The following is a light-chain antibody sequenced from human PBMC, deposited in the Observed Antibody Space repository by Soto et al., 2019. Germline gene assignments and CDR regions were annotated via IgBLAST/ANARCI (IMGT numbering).Light chain of an antibody. V-gene: IGKV3-20*01. CDR3: QQYGSSGT. J-gene: IGKJ1*01. CDR2: GAS. CDR1: QSGISSY. Sequence: EIVFTQSPVTLSFHSLEIPTLSCTASQSGISSYLAWYQQKPGQAPRLLIYGASSRATGIPDRFSGSGSGTDFTLTISRLETEDFAVYYCQQYGSSGTFGQGTKVDIK.